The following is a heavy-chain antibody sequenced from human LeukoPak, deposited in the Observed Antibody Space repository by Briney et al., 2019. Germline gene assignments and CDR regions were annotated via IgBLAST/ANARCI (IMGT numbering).Heavy chain of an antibody. J-gene: IGHJ4*02. CDR1: GFTFSDYY. V-gene: IGHV3-11*06. D-gene: IGHD6-13*01. CDR2: ISSSSSYT. CDR3: ARDLEAAAGPFDY. Sequence: GGSLRLSCAASGFTFSDYYMSWIRQAPGKGLEWVSYISSSSSYTNYADSVKGRFTISRDNAKNSLYLQMNSLRAKDTAVYYCARDLEAAAGPFDYWGQGTLVTVSS.